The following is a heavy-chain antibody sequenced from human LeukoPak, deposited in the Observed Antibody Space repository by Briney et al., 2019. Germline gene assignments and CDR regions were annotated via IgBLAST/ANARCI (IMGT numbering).Heavy chain of an antibody. Sequence: SETPSLTCTVSGGSISSYYWSWIRQPPGKGLEWIGYIYYSGTTNYNPSLKSRVTIAVDTSKNQFSLKLSSVTAADTAVYYCARGVYIAAAQYGYWGQGTLVTVSS. D-gene: IGHD6-13*01. CDR1: GGSISSYY. V-gene: IGHV4-59*01. J-gene: IGHJ4*02. CDR3: ARGVYIAAAQYGY. CDR2: IYYSGTT.